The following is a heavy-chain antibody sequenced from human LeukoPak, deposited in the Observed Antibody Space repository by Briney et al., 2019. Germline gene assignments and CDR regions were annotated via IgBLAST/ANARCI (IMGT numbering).Heavy chain of an antibody. CDR3: ATEGGYYYGPGNYYNDHRFDS. Sequence: SVKVSCKASGGTLSNSAISWVRQAPGQGLEWMGRIIPILGTTVYAPKFQGRVTLNMDGSTTTGYMDLSSLRSEDTAIYFCATEGGYYYGPGNYYNDHRFDSWGQGTLVTVSS. J-gene: IGHJ4*02. D-gene: IGHD3-10*01. CDR2: IIPILGTT. V-gene: IGHV1-69*05. CDR1: GGTLSNSA.